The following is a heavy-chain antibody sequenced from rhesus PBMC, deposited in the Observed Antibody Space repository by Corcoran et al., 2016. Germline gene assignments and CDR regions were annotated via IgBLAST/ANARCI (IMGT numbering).Heavy chain of an antibody. D-gene: IGHD3-16*01. CDR2: INGNSGTT. V-gene: IGHV4-80*01. CDR3: ARQEVVVTKGFDL. Sequence: QAQLQASGPGLVKPSETLSLTCAVSGGSFSSYWWSWIRQPPGMGLEWIGEINGNSGTTSYNPSLESRVTISKDASKDHVSLNLKSVTAADTAVYYCARQEVVVTKGFDLWSQGILVTVSS. J-gene: IGHJ4*01. CDR1: GGSFSSYW.